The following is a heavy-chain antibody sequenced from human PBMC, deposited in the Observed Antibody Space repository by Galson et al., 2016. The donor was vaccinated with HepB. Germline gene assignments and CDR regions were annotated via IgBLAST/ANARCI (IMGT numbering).Heavy chain of an antibody. V-gene: IGHV2-5*02. Sequence: PALVKPTQTLTLTCTFSGFSLSTTGVGVGWARQPPGKALGWLALIYWDDDKRYSPSLKSRLTITKDTSKKQVVLTMTNMDPVDTATYYCARRVITIFGVVILQSGAVDIWGPGTMVTVSS. CDR1: GFSLSTTGVG. J-gene: IGHJ3*02. CDR3: ARRVITIFGVVILQSGAVDI. D-gene: IGHD3-3*01. CDR2: IYWDDDK.